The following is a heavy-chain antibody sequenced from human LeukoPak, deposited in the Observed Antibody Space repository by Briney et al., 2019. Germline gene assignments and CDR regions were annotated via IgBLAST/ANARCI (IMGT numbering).Heavy chain of an antibody. D-gene: IGHD3/OR15-3a*01. Sequence: GRSLCPSCAASGFTFSIYVMHWVRQAPDKGLEWVTLIKSDGNKRDYADSVKGRSTISRDNSKSTLYLQMNSLRVEDTAVYYCVKDFPWTDAFDIWGQGTMVTVSS. V-gene: IGHV3-30*02. CDR3: VKDFPWTDAFDI. CDR1: GFTFSIYV. J-gene: IGHJ3*02. CDR2: IKSDGNKR.